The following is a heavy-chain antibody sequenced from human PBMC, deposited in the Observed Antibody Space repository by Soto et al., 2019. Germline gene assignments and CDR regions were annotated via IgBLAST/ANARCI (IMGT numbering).Heavy chain of an antibody. CDR1: GFTFSSSA. D-gene: IGHD3-22*01. Sequence: SVKVSCKTSGFTFSSSAVHWVRQARGHRLQWIGWIDVGSANANYAQKFLGRLTLTRDTSIGTAYMELSSLRSEDTAVYYCVRGPFYDGSGYHVAVDYWGQGTLVTVSS. CDR3: VRGPFYDGSGYHVAVDY. V-gene: IGHV1-58*01. J-gene: IGHJ4*02. CDR2: IDVGSANA.